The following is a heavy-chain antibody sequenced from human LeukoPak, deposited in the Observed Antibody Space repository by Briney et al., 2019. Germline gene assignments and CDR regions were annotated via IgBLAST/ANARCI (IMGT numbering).Heavy chain of an antibody. V-gene: IGHV4-34*01. CDR2: INHSGST. CDR1: GGSISSYY. CDR3: ARLVLQNWFDP. J-gene: IGHJ5*02. Sequence: SETLSLTCTVSGGSISSYYWSWIRQPPGKGLEWIGEINHSGSTNYNPSLKSRVTISVDTSKNQFSLKLSSVTAADTAVYYCARLVLQNWFDPWGQGTLVTVSS.